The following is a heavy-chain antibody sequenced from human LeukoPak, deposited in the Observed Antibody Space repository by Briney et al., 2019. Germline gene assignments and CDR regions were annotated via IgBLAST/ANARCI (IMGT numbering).Heavy chain of an antibody. CDR3: AKAPYSGSYYHWFDP. D-gene: IGHD1-26*01. CDR2: ISGSGGST. Sequence: GGSLRLSCAASGFTFSSYAMSWVRQAPGKGLEWVSAISGSGGSTYYADSVKGRLTISRDNSKNTLYLQMNSLRAEDTAVYYCAKAPYSGSYYHWFDPWGQGTLVTVSS. CDR1: GFTFSSYA. J-gene: IGHJ5*02. V-gene: IGHV3-23*01.